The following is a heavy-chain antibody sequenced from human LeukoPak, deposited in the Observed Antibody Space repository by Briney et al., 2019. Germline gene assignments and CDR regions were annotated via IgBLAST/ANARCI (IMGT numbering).Heavy chain of an antibody. CDR3: ARSYYYDSSGYPAFDI. V-gene: IGHV1-69*05. J-gene: IGHJ3*02. Sequence: SVKVSCKASGGTFSSYAISWVRQAPGQGLEWMGRIIPIFGTANYAQKFQGRVTITTDESTSTAYMELSSLRSEDTAVYYCARSYYYDSSGYPAFDIWGQGTMVTVSS. CDR1: GGTFSSYA. D-gene: IGHD3-22*01. CDR2: IIPIFGTA.